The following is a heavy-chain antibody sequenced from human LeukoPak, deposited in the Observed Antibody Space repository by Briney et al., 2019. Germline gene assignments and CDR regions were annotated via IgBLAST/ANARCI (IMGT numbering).Heavy chain of an antibody. CDR2: INPSSGST. D-gene: IGHD3-10*01. V-gene: IGHV1-46*01. CDR3: ARGTLALGFGELLLDI. CDR1: GYTFTSYY. Sequence: ASVKVSCKASGYTFTSYYMHWVRQAPGQGLQWMGIINPSSGSTSYAQKFQGRVTMTRDTPTSTVYMELSSLRSEDTAVYYCARGTLALGFGELLLDIWGQGTMVTVSS. J-gene: IGHJ3*02.